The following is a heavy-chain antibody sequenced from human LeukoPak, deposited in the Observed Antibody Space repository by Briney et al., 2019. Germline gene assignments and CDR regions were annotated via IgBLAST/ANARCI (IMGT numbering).Heavy chain of an antibody. J-gene: IGHJ4*02. V-gene: IGHV1-2*02. Sequence: ASVKVSCKASGYTFTGYYIHWVRQAPGQGLEWMGWINPNSGGTKYAQKFQGRVTMTRDTSISTAYMELSSLGSEDTAVFYCVRGIYCSGGSCYWDEDYWGQGTLVTVSS. D-gene: IGHD2-15*01. CDR3: VRGIYCSGGSCYWDEDY. CDR1: GYTFTGYY. CDR2: INPNSGGT.